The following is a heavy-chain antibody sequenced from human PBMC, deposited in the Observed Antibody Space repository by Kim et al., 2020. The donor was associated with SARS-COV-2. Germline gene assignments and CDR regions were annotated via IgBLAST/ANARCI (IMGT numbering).Heavy chain of an antibody. J-gene: IGHJ6*01. CDR2: IYNSGNT. D-gene: IGHD1-1*01. Sequence: SETLSLTCNVSSGSISSYYWSWIRQPPGKGLEWIGYIYNSGNTNYNPALKSRVTISVDASKNQFSLKLSSVTAADTAVYYCARGVKTGGTTIYYYYAMDVWGQGTPVTLSS. CDR3: ARGVKTGGTTIYYYYAMDV. V-gene: IGHV4-59*01. CDR1: SGSISSYY.